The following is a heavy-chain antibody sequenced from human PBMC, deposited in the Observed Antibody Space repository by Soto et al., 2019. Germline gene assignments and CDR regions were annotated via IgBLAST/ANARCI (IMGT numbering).Heavy chain of an antibody. Sequence: SETLSLTCTVSGVSISRYYWSWIRQPPGKGLEWIGYMYYSGSTNYNPSLKSRVTISVDTSKNQFSLKLSSVTAADTAVYYCARGIGEVDTAMVKLDVWGQGTTVTVSS. J-gene: IGHJ6*02. D-gene: IGHD5-18*01. V-gene: IGHV4-59*01. CDR3: ARGIGEVDTAMVKLDV. CDR2: MYYSGST. CDR1: GVSISRYY.